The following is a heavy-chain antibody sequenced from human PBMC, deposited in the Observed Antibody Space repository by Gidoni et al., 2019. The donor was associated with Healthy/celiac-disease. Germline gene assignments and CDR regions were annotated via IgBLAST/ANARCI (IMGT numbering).Heavy chain of an antibody. CDR2: ISYDGSNK. CDR1: GFTFSSYG. V-gene: IGHV3-30*18. CDR3: AKGGYGDYYFDY. J-gene: IGHJ4*02. Sequence: QVQLVESGGGVVQPGRSLRLSCAASGFTFSSYGMHWVRQAPGKGLEWVAFISYDGSNKYYADSVKGRFTISSDNSKNTLYLQMNSLRAEDTAVYYCAKGGYGDYYFDYWGQGTLVTVSS. D-gene: IGHD4-17*01.